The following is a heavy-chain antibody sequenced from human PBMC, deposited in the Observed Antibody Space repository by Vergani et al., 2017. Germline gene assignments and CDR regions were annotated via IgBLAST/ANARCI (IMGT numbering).Heavy chain of an antibody. D-gene: IGHD1-26*01. CDR1: GGTFSSYA. J-gene: IGHJ6*02. V-gene: IGHV1-2*02. Sequence: QVQLVQSGAEVKKPGSSVKVSCKASGGTFSSYAISWVRQAPGQGLEWMGWINPNSGGTNYAQKFQGRVTMTRDTSISTAYMELSRLRSDDTAVYYCAGEDWGLLGASAYYYYGMDVWGQGTTVTVSS. CDR2: INPNSGGT. CDR3: AGEDWGLLGASAYYYYGMDV.